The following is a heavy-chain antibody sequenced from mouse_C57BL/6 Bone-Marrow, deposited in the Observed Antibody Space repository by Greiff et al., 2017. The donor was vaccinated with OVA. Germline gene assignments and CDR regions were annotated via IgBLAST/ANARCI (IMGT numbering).Heavy chain of an antibody. CDR1: GYTFTSYW. J-gene: IGHJ2*01. V-gene: IGHV1-69*01. CDR2: IDPSDSYT. Sequence: QVQLQQPGAELVMPGASVKLSCKASGYTFTSYWMHWVKQRPGQGLEWIGEIDPSDSYTNYNQKFKGKSTLTVDKSSSTAYMQLSSLTSEDSAVYYCAGEGDYRYFDDWGQGTTLTVSS. D-gene: IGHD2-4*01. CDR3: AGEGDYRYFDD.